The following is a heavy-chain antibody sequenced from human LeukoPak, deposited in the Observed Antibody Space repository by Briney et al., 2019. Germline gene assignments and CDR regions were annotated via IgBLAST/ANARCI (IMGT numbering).Heavy chain of an antibody. J-gene: IGHJ4*02. D-gene: IGHD2-21*02. V-gene: IGHV3-23*01. CDR3: AKALPAYCGGDCYLDY. Sequence: GGSLRLSCVASGFSFSNYAMSWVRQAPGKGLEWVSGTSGSGSDTFYAESVKGRFTISRDNSKNTLYLQMNSLRAEDTAVYYCAKALPAYCGGDCYLDYWGQGTLVTVSS. CDR1: GFSFSNYA. CDR2: TSGSGSDT.